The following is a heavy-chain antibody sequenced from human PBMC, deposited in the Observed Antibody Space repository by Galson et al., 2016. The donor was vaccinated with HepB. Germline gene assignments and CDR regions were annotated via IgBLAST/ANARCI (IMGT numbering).Heavy chain of an antibody. CDR1: GFTFSSYS. Sequence: SLRLSCAASGFTFSSYSMNWARQAPGKGLEWVGFIRNKAFGGTPEYAASVEDRFTISRDDSKSIAYLQMNSLRAEDTAVYYCTRDNSYFFDYWGQGTPVTVSS. V-gene: IGHV3-49*04. CDR3: TRDNSYFFDY. J-gene: IGHJ4*02. CDR2: IRNKAFGGTP.